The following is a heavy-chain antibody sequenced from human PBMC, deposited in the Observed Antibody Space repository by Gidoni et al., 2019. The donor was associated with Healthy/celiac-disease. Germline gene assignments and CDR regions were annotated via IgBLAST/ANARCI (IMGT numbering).Heavy chain of an antibody. D-gene: IGHD6-19*01. CDR3: ARDVAVAGTYGMDV. V-gene: IGHV3-33*01. Sequence: QVQLVESGGGVVQPGRSLRLSCAASGFTFSSYGMHWVRQAPGKGLEWGAVIWYDGSNKYYADSVKCRFPISRDNSKNPLYLQRNCRRAEDTAVYYCARDVAVAGTYGMDVWGQGTTVTVSS. CDR1: GFTFSSYG. CDR2: IWYDGSNK. J-gene: IGHJ6*02.